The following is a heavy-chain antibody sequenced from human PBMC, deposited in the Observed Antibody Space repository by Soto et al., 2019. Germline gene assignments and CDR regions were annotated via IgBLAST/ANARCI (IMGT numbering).Heavy chain of an antibody. D-gene: IGHD1-26*01. J-gene: IGHJ5*02. Sequence: QLQLQESGPGLVKPSETLSLTCTVSGGSISSSSYYWGWIRQPPGKGLEWIGSIYYSGSTYYNPCLKSRVTISVDTSKNHFSLKLSSVTAADTAVYYCATQEVGGSYVYTFDPWGQGTLVTVSS. CDR1: GGSISSSSYY. V-gene: IGHV4-39*02. CDR3: ATQEVGGSYVYTFDP. CDR2: IYYSGST.